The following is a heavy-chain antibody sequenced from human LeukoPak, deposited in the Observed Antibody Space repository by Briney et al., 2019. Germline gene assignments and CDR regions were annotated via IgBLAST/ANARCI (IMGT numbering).Heavy chain of an antibody. CDR3: ARDQGYSSGVQVDY. Sequence: GTSVKVSCKASGYAFTSYGISWVRQAPGQGLEWMGWISAYNGNTNYAQKLQGRVTMTTDTSTSTAYMELRSLRSDDTAVYYCARDQGYSSGVQVDYWGQGTLVTVSS. V-gene: IGHV1-18*01. J-gene: IGHJ4*02. CDR2: ISAYNGNT. CDR1: GYAFTSYG. D-gene: IGHD6-19*01.